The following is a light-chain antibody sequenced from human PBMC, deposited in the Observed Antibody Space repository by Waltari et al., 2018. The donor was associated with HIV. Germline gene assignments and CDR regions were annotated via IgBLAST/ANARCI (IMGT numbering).Light chain of an antibody. J-gene: IGLJ1*01. CDR3: SSYTSSIYV. Sequence: QSALTQPPSVSGSPGQSVTISCTGTSSDVGSYNRVSWYQQPPGTAPKLMIYEVSNRPSGVPGRFSGSKSGNTASLTISGLQAEDEADYYCSSYTSSIYVFGTGTKVTVL. V-gene: IGLV2-18*02. CDR1: SSDVGSYNR. CDR2: EVS.